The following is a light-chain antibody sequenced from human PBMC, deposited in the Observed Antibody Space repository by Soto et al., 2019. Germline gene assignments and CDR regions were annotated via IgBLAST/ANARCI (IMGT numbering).Light chain of an antibody. J-gene: IGLJ1*01. Sequence: QSALTQPPSVSGAPGQRVTSSCTGGSSNIGAGYDVHWYQQLPGTAPKLLIYGNSNRPSGVPDRFSGSKSGTSASLAITGLQAEDEADYYCQSYDSSLSAVFGTGTNVTVL. CDR2: GNS. CDR1: SSNIGAGYD. CDR3: QSYDSSLSAV. V-gene: IGLV1-40*01.